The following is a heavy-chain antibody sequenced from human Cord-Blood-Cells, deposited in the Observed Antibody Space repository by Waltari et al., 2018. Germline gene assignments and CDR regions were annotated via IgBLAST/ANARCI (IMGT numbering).Heavy chain of an antibody. Sequence: QVQLQESGPGLVKPSQTLSLTGTVSGGSISSGGYSWSWIRQHPGQGREWIGYIYYSGSTYYNPSLKSRVTISVDTSKNRFSLKLSSVTAADTAVYYCARDASGYCSSTSCYTGGSYFDYWGQGTLVTVSS. J-gene: IGHJ4*02. V-gene: IGHV4-31*03. CDR3: ARDASGYCSSTSCYTGGSYFDY. CDR2: IYYSGST. CDR1: GGSISSGGYS. D-gene: IGHD2-2*02.